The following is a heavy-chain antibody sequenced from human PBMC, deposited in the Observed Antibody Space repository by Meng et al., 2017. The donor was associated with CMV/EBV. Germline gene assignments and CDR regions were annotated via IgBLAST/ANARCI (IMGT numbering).Heavy chain of an antibody. J-gene: IGHJ6*02. Sequence: GSLRLSCTVSGGSISSYYWSWIRQPPGKGLEWIGYIYYSGSTNYNPSLKSRVTISVDTSKNQFSLKLSSVTAADTAVYYCARSAGTRYYYYGMDVWGQGTTVTV. V-gene: IGHV4-59*01. CDR3: ARSAGTRYYYYGMDV. CDR1: GGSISSYY. D-gene: IGHD1-26*01. CDR2: IYYSGST.